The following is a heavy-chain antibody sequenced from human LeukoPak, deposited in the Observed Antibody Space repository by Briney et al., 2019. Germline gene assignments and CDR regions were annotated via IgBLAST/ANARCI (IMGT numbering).Heavy chain of an antibody. CDR3: ARLRATLTVVVTLFDS. Sequence: SETLSLTCTVTGGSISNGPYYWGWIRQPPGKGLEWIGRMYYSGDTYYKPSLQSRVTISGDPSKNQFSLKLSSVTAADTAVYYCARLRATLTVVVTLFDSWGQGTLVTVSS. J-gene: IGHJ4*02. CDR2: MYYSGDT. CDR1: GGSISNGPYY. V-gene: IGHV4-39*01. D-gene: IGHD3-22*01.